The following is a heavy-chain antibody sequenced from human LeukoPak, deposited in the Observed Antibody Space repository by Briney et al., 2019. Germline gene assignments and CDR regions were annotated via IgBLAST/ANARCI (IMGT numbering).Heavy chain of an antibody. V-gene: IGHV3-30-3*01. Sequence: PGGSLRLSCAASGFSFRHYAMHWVRQAPGKGLEWVAVISYDGSNKYYADSVKGRFTISRDNSENTLYLQMNSLRPEGTAVYYCARDNYGFDYWGQGTLVTVSS. D-gene: IGHD3-16*01. J-gene: IGHJ4*02. CDR1: GFSFRHYA. CDR3: ARDNYGFDY. CDR2: ISYDGSNK.